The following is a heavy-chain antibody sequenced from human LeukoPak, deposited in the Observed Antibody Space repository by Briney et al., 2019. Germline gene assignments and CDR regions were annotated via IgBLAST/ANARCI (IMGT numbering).Heavy chain of an antibody. D-gene: IGHD3-10*01. J-gene: IGHJ4*02. CDR2: INPNNGGT. Sequence: ASVKVSCKASGYTFTGYYMHWVRQAPGQGLEWMGRINPNNGGTNYAQKFQGRVTMTRDTSISTAYMELSRLRSDDTAVYYCARVAYYYGSGSYYMNDYWGQGTLVTVSS. V-gene: IGHV1-2*06. CDR1: GYTFTGYY. CDR3: ARVAYYYGSGSYYMNDY.